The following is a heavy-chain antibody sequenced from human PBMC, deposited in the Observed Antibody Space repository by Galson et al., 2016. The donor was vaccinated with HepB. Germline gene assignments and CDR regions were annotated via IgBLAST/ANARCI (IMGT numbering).Heavy chain of an antibody. D-gene: IGHD6-13*01. V-gene: IGHV3-23*01. Sequence: SLRLSCAGTGFTFSTYAMSWVRQAPGKRLEWVSAISGSGDTTYYADSVRGRFSISRDNSKNTLYQQMSSLTAEDTAVYYCAKWSDAAATYWGQGALVTVSS. CDR1: GFTFSTYA. J-gene: IGHJ4*02. CDR3: AKWSDAAATY. CDR2: ISGSGDTT.